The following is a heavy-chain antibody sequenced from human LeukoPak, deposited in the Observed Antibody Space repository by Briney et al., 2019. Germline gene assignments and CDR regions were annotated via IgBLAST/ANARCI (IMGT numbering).Heavy chain of an antibody. V-gene: IGHV3-23*01. CDR1: GFTFSSYA. J-gene: IGHJ4*02. CDR2: ISGSGGST. CDR3: AKGNGIVGATTFDY. D-gene: IGHD1-26*01. Sequence: GGSLRLSCAASGFTFSSYAMSWVRQAPGKGLEWVSAISGSGGSTYYADSVKGRYTISRDNSKNTLYLQMNSLRAEDTAVYYCAKGNGIVGATTFDYWGQGTLITVSS.